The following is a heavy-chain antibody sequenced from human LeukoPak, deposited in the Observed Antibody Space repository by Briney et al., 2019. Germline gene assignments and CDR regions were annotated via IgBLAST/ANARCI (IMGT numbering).Heavy chain of an antibody. CDR3: ARDLPYYYDSSGYHTEPIPW. D-gene: IGHD3-22*01. J-gene: IGHJ4*02. V-gene: IGHV1-69*06. CDR1: GGTFSSYA. CDR2: IIPIFGTA. Sequence: SVKVSCKASGGTFSSYAISWVRQAPGQGLEWMGGIIPIFGTANYAQKFQGRVTITAGKSTSTAYMELSSLRSEDTAVYYCARDLPYYYDSSGYHTEPIPWWGQGTLVTVSS.